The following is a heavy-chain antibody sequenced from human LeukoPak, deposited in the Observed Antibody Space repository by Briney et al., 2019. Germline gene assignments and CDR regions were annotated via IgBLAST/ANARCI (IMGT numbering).Heavy chain of an antibody. J-gene: IGHJ3*01. CDR2: ITYSGST. V-gene: IGHV4-34*01. Sequence: PSETLSLTCADYGGSFSGYYWSWIRQPPWKGLEWIGEITYSGSTNYNPSLKSRVTISVDTSKNQFSLKLTSVTAADTAVYYCARSHDYSTSLAFDVWGQGTMVTVSS. D-gene: IGHD4-11*01. CDR3: ARSHDYSTSLAFDV. CDR1: GGSFSGYY.